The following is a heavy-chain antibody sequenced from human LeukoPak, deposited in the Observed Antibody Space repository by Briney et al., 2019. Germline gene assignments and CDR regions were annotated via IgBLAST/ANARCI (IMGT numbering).Heavy chain of an antibody. V-gene: IGHV1-2*02. CDR3: ARLYDSSGYYNLDLDY. CDR2: INPNSGGT. Sequence: AAVKVSCKASGYTFTGYYMHWVRQAPGQGLEWMGWINPNSGGTNYAQKFQGRVTMTRDTSISTAYMELSRLRSDDTAVHYCARLYDSSGYYNLDLDYWGQGTLVTVSS. D-gene: IGHD3-22*01. CDR1: GYTFTGYY. J-gene: IGHJ4*02.